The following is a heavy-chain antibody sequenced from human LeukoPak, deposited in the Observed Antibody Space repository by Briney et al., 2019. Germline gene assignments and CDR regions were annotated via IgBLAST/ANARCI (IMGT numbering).Heavy chain of an antibody. CDR2: ISGSGGST. V-gene: IGHV3-23*01. Sequence: PGGSLRLSCAASGFTFSSYAMSWVRQAPGKGLEWVSAISGSGGSTYYADSVKGRFTISRDNSKNTLYLQMNSLRAEDTAVYYCAKDAGIVVVPAAYFDYWGQGTLVTVSS. D-gene: IGHD2-2*01. CDR3: AKDAGIVVVPAAYFDY. CDR1: GFTFSSYA. J-gene: IGHJ4*02.